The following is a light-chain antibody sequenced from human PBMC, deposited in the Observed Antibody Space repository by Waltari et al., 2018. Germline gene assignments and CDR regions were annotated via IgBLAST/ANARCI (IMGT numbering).Light chain of an antibody. CDR1: QSVSST. V-gene: IGKV3-15*01. J-gene: IGKJ1*01. CDR2: GAS. CDR3: QQYNNWPSWT. Sequence: EIVMTQSPATLSVSPGERATRSCRASQSVSSTLAWYQQKPGQAPRLLIYGASTRATGIPARFSGSGSGTEFTLTISSMQSEDFAVYYCQQYNNWPSWTFGQGTKVEIK.